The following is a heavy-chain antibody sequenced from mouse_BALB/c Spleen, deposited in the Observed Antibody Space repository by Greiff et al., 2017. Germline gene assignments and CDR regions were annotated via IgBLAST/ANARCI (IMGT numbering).Heavy chain of an antibody. J-gene: IGHJ3*01. V-gene: IGHV1S81*02. Sequence: QVQLQQSGAELVKPGASVKLSCKASGYTFTSYYMYWVKQRPGQGLEWIGEINPSNGGTNFNEKFKSKATLTVDKSSSTAYMQLSSLTSEDSAVYYCTREGSSYVRFAYWGQGTLVTVSA. D-gene: IGHD1-1*01. CDR2: INPSNGGT. CDR3: TREGSSYVRFAY. CDR1: GYTFTSYY.